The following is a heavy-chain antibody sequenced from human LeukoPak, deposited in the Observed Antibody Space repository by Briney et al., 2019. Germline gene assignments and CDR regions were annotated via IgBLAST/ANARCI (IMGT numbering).Heavy chain of an antibody. D-gene: IGHD3-22*01. V-gene: IGHV1-18*01. J-gene: IGHJ6*03. CDR3: ARNYYYDSSGWYYYYYMDV. Sequence: ASVKVSCTASGYTFTSYGISWVRQAPGQGLEWMGWISAYNGNTNYAQKLQGRVTMTTDTSTGTAYMELRSLRSDDTAVYYCARNYYYDSSGWYYYYYMDVWGKGTTVTISS. CDR1: GYTFTSYG. CDR2: ISAYNGNT.